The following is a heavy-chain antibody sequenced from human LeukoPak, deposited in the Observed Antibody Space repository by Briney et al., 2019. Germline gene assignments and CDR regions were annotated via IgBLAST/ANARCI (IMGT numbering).Heavy chain of an antibody. CDR3: ARIGITMVRGEVKWFDP. D-gene: IGHD3-10*01. CDR2: IYYSGST. V-gene: IGHV4-59*01. Sequence: PSETLSLTCTVSGGSISSYFWSWVRQPPGKGLEWMGYIYYSGSTNYNPSLKSGVTISVNTSKNQFSLKLSSVTAADTAVYYCARIGITMVRGEVKWFDPWGQGTLVTVSS. J-gene: IGHJ5*02. CDR1: GGSISSYF.